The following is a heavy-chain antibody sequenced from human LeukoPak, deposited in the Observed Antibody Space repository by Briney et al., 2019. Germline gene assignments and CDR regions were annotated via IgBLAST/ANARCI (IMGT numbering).Heavy chain of an antibody. J-gene: IGHJ4*02. CDR1: GGSISSYY. CDR2: IYYSGST. V-gene: IGHV4-59*01. Sequence: SETLSLTCTVSGGSISSYYWSWIRQPPGKGLEWIGYIYYSGSTNYNPSLKSRVTISVDTSKNQFSLKLSSVTAADTAVYYCARVYYYDSSGLLDYWGQGTLVTVSS. D-gene: IGHD3-22*01. CDR3: ARVYYYDSSGLLDY.